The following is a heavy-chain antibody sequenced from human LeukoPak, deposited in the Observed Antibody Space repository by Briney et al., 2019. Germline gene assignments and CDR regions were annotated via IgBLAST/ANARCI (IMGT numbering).Heavy chain of an antibody. CDR2: IYYSGST. J-gene: IGHJ6*03. D-gene: IGHD2-15*01. V-gene: IGHV4-39*02. Sequence: SETLSLTCTVSGGSISSSSYYWGWIRQPPGKGLEWIGSIYYSGSTYYNPSLKSRVTISVDTSKNQFSLKLSSVTAADTAVYYCARETCSGGSCYSTRDMDVWGKGTTVTVSS. CDR1: GGSISSSSYY. CDR3: ARETCSGGSCYSTRDMDV.